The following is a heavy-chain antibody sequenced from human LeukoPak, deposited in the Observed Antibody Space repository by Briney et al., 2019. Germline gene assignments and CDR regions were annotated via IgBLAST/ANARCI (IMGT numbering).Heavy chain of an antibody. D-gene: IGHD6-6*01. Sequence: PSQTLSLTCTVSGGSISSGGYYWSWIRQHPGKGLEWIGYIYYSGSTYYNPSLKSRVTISVDTSKNQFSLKLGSVTAADTAVYYCARSIAARPGYYYYYYMDVWGKGTTVTVSS. CDR1: GGSISSGGYY. J-gene: IGHJ6*03. CDR2: IYYSGST. CDR3: ARSIAARPGYYYYYYMDV. V-gene: IGHV4-31*03.